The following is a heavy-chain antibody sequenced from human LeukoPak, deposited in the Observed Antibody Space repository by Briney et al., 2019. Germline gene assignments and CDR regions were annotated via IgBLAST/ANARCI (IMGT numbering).Heavy chain of an antibody. J-gene: IGHJ4*02. CDR3: ASAPYYYDSSGYRYFDF. D-gene: IGHD3-22*01. CDR2: IYYSGST. CDR1: GGSIKSSTYY. Sequence: PSETLSLTCSVSGGSIKSSTYYWVWIRQAPGKGLEWIGSIYYSGSTYYNPSLKSRVTISVDTSKNQFSLKLSSVTAADTAVYYCASAPYYYDSSGYRYFDFWGQGTLVTVSS. V-gene: IGHV4-39*07.